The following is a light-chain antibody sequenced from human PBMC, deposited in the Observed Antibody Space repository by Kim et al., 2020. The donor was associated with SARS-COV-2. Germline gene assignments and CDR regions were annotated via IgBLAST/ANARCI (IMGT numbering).Light chain of an antibody. CDR1: QSPIHTSNDKKF. CDR2: WAY. CDR3: QQYYTPPFT. J-gene: IGKJ2*01. V-gene: IGKV4-1*01. Sequence: AAIACTSRQSPIHTSNDKKFLAWDQQKSGQPPKLLIYWAYVRESGVPDRFSGSGSGTNFSLTIISLQAEDVAIYYCQQYYTPPFTFGQGTTVE.